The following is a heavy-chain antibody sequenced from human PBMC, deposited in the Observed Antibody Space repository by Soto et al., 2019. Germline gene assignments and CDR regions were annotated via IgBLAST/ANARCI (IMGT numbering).Heavy chain of an antibody. D-gene: IGHD3-10*01. Sequence: GASVKVSCKASGGTFTNYAINWVRQAPGQGLEWMGGIIPMFGTAYYAERFQGRVTITADESTSTAYMELSSLRSEDTAIFYCARDLAPVARGVLSSGMDVWGQGTTVTVSS. CDR3: ARDLAPVARGVLSSGMDV. CDR2: IIPMFGTA. CDR1: GGTFTNYA. J-gene: IGHJ6*02. V-gene: IGHV1-69*13.